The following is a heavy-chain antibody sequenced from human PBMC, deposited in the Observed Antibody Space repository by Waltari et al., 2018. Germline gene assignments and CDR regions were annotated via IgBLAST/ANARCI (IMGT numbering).Heavy chain of an antibody. J-gene: IGHJ4*02. Sequence: VQLVESGGGLVQPGGALRLACAAAGVTFSSYAMSWVRQAPGKGLERVPASSGSGGSTYYADSVKGRFTSSRYNSKNTLYLQMNSLRAEDKAVYYCAKASCGVVMIFDYWGQGTLVTVSS. D-gene: IGHD3-3*01. CDR1: GVTFSSYA. V-gene: IGHV3-23*04. CDR3: AKASCGVVMIFDY. CDR2: SSGSGGST.